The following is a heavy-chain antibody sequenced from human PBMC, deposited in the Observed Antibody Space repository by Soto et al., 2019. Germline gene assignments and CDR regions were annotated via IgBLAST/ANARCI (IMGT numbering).Heavy chain of an antibody. Sequence: GGSLRLSCAASGFTFSSYAMSWVRQAPGKGLEWVSAISGSGGSTYYADSVKGRFTISRDNSKNTLYLQMNSLRAEDTAVYYCAKTYGEDVGLYYFDYWGQGTLVTVSS. CDR1: GFTFSSYA. V-gene: IGHV3-23*01. CDR2: ISGSGGST. J-gene: IGHJ4*02. D-gene: IGHD4-17*01. CDR3: AKTYGEDVGLYYFDY.